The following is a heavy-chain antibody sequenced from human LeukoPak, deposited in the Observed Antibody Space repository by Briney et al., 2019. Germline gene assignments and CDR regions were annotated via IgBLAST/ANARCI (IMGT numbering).Heavy chain of an antibody. V-gene: IGHV3-9*01. J-gene: IGHJ6*02. CDR3: AKGTGSEYYYYGMDV. D-gene: IGHD3-10*01. CDR2: ISWNSGSI. CDR1: GFAFDDYA. Sequence: GGSLRLSCAASGFAFDDYAMHWVRQAPGKGLEWVSGISWNSGSIGYADSVKGRFTISRDNAKNSLYLQMNSLRAEDTALYYCAKGTGSEYYYYGMDVWGQGTTVTVSS.